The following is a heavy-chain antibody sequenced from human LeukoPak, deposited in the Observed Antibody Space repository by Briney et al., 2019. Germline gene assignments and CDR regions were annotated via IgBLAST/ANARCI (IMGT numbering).Heavy chain of an antibody. V-gene: IGHV3-30*18. CDR1: GFTFSNYG. Sequence: PGGSLRLSCAASGFTFSNYGMHWVRQAPGKGLEWVAVISYDGSNKSYVDSVKGRFTISRDNSKNTLYLQMSSLRGEDTAVYYCAKDHLAGYSYGGYYFDYWGQGTLVTVSS. J-gene: IGHJ4*02. CDR3: AKDHLAGYSYGGYYFDY. D-gene: IGHD5-18*01. CDR2: ISYDGSNK.